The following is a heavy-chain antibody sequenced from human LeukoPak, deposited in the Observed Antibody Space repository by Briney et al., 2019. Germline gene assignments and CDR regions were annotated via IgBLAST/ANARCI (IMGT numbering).Heavy chain of an antibody. CDR3: ASNYIGAFVI. J-gene: IGHJ3*02. D-gene: IGHD2-15*01. V-gene: IGHV3-21*01. CDR2: IGSSGSHI. CDR1: GFTFSSYS. Sequence: GGSLRLSCAASGFTFSSYSMNWVRQAPGKGLEWVSSIGSSGSHIYYADSVTGRFTISRDNAKNSLYLQVNSLRAEDTAVYYCASNYIGAFVIWGQGTMVTVSS.